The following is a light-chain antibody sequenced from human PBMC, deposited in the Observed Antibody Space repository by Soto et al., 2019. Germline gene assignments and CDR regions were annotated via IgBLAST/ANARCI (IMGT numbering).Light chain of an antibody. J-gene: IGKJ1*01. CDR2: DAS. CDR1: QSITIW. CDR3: QQYKSYSWT. Sequence: QMPQSHSPLSSSVGYSFPISGPASQSITIWLAWYQQNPGKAPKLLIYDASSLEGGVPSRFSGSGAGTEFTRTSSSLQPDDFATYDCQQYKSYSWTFGQGTKVEIK. V-gene: IGKV1-5*01.